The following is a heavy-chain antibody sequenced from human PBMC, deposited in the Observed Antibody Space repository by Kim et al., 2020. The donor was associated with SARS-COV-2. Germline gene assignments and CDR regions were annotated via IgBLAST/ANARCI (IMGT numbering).Heavy chain of an antibody. CDR3: ARETPFAKGNGFDI. V-gene: IGHV3-33*01. CDR2: IWYDGSNK. Sequence: GRSLRVSCAASGFIFSSYGMHWVRQAPGKGLEWVAVIWYDGSNKYYGDSVKGRFTVSRDNSKDTVYLQMNSLRDEDTAVYYCARETPFAKGNGFDIWGQG. CDR1: GFIFSSYG. J-gene: IGHJ3*02.